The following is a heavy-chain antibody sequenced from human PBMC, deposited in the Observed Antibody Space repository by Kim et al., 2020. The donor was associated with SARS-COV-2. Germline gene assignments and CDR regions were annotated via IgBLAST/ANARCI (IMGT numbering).Heavy chain of an antibody. D-gene: IGHD2-2*01. V-gene: IGHV3-11*06. J-gene: IGHJ6*02. CDR1: GFTFSDYL. CDR2: ISSSSTYT. Sequence: GGSLRLSCAASGFTFSDYLMSWNRQAPGKGLEWVSYISSSSTYTNYADSVKGRFSTSRDNAKNSLYMQMNSLRAEDTAVYYCARDSTTAAEDNYFYYGMDLWGHGTAVTVSS. CDR3: ARDSTTAAEDNYFYYGMDL.